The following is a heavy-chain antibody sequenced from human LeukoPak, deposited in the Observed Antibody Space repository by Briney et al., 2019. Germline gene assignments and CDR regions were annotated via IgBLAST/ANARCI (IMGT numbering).Heavy chain of an antibody. D-gene: IGHD2-15*01. J-gene: IGHJ3*02. Sequence: GGSLRLSCAASGFTFSSYAMHWVRQAPGKGLEWVAVISYDGSNKYYADSVKGRFTISRDNSKNTLYLQMNSLRAEDTAVYYCARDCSGGSCFDAFDIWGQGTMVTVSS. V-gene: IGHV3-30*04. CDR3: ARDCSGGSCFDAFDI. CDR1: GFTFSSYA. CDR2: ISYDGSNK.